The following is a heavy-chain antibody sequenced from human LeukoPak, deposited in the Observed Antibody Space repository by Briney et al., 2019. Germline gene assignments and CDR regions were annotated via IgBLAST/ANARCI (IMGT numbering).Heavy chain of an antibody. J-gene: IGHJ4*02. Sequence: GGSLRLSCAVSGFTFDDYTMHWVRQAPGKGLEWVSLISWDGGVTYYADSVKGRFTISRDNSKNSLYLQMNSLRTEDTALYYWAKDLTFSGGTLGNWGQGTLVTVSS. V-gene: IGHV3-43*01. CDR3: AKDLTFSGGTLGN. D-gene: IGHD2-15*01. CDR1: GFTFDDYT. CDR2: ISWDGGVT.